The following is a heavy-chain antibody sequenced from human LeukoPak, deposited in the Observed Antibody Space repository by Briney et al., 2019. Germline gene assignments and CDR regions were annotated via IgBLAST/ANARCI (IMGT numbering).Heavy chain of an antibody. V-gene: IGHV3-23*01. CDR2: FSASKNNR. CDR1: GFTFSSTS. Sequence: GGSLRLSCAASGFTFSSTSMSWVRQAPGKGLEWVSSFSASKNNRHYVDSVKGRFIISRDNSKNTLFLQMNNLGAEDTAVYYCAKDRTQIAVADPTGDYWGQGTLVTVSS. CDR3: AKDRTQIAVADPTGDY. D-gene: IGHD6-19*01. J-gene: IGHJ4*02.